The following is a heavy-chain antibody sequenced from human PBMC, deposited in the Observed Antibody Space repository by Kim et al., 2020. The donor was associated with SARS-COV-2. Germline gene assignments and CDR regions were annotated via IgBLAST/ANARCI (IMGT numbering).Heavy chain of an antibody. D-gene: IGHD1-26*01. V-gene: IGHV1-2*02. Sequence: NAAQKFQGRVTMSRDTSISTAYVELNSLRFDDTAIYYCAGLQYRGGYGFDYWGQGTLVTVSS. J-gene: IGHJ4*02. CDR3: AGLQYRGGYGFDY.